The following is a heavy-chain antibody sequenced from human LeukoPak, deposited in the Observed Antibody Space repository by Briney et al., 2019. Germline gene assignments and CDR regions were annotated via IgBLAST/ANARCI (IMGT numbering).Heavy chain of an antibody. CDR2: INHSGST. CDR3: AREARMHYYDSSGQAADAFDI. J-gene: IGHJ3*02. V-gene: IGHV4-34*01. D-gene: IGHD3-22*01. Sequence: SETLSLTCAVYGGSFSGYYWSWIRQPPGKGLEWIGEINHSGSTNYNPSLKSRVTISVDTSKNQFSLKLSSVTAADTAVYYCAREARMHYYDSSGQAADAFDIWGQGTMVTVSS. CDR1: GGSFSGYY.